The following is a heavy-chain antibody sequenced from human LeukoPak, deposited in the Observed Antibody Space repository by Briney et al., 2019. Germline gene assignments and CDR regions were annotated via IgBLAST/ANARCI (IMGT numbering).Heavy chain of an antibody. J-gene: IGHJ4*02. CDR3: ASGPPTLTTVTTIVVFVY. CDR1: GGSISSYQ. D-gene: IGHD4-17*01. Sequence: SETLSLTCTVSGGSISSYQWSWIRQPPGKGLEWIGSIYYSGSTYYNPSLKSRVTISVDTSKNQFSLKLSSVTAADTAVYYCASGPPTLTTVTTIVVFVYWGQGTLVTVSS. V-gene: IGHV4-59*12. CDR2: IYYSGST.